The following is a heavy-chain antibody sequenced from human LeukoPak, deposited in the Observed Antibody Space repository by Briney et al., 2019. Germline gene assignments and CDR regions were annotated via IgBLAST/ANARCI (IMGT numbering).Heavy chain of an antibody. D-gene: IGHD2-15*01. V-gene: IGHV3-23*01. CDR2: ISGSGGST. CDR3: AKDSRVAAFDY. J-gene: IGHJ4*02. CDR1: GFTFSTSN. Sequence: GGSLRLSCAASGFTFSTSNMNWVRQAPGKGLEWVSAISGSGGSTYYADSVKGRFTISRDNSKNTLYLQMNSLRAEDTAVYYCAKDSRVAAFDYWGQGTLVTVSS.